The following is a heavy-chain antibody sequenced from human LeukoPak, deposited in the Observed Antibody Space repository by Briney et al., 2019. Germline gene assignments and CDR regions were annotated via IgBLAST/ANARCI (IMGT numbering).Heavy chain of an antibody. CDR2: INPSGGSA. V-gene: IGHV1-46*01. CDR3: AREADYYDSSGYSDAFDI. D-gene: IGHD3-22*01. J-gene: IGHJ3*02. CDR1: GYTFTRYY. Sequence: ASVKVSCKASGYTFTRYYMHWVRQAPGQGLEWMGIINPSGGSARYAQKFQGRVTITADESTSTAYMELSSLRSEDTAVYYCAREADYYDSSGYSDAFDIWGQGTMVTVSS.